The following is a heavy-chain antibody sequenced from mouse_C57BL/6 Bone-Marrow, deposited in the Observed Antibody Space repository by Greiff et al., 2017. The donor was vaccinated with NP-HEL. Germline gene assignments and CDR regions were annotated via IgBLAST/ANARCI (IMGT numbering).Heavy chain of an antibody. V-gene: IGHV5-17*01. CDR2: ISSGSSTI. CDR3: ARKDGYPLGLDY. J-gene: IGHJ4*01. Sequence: DVMLVESGGGLVKPGGSLKLSCAASGFTFSDYGMHWVRQAPEKGLEWVAYISSGSSTIYYADTVKGRFTISRDNAKNTLFLQMTSLRSEDTAMDYCARKDGYPLGLDYWGQGTSVTVAS. D-gene: IGHD2-3*01. CDR1: GFTFSDYG.